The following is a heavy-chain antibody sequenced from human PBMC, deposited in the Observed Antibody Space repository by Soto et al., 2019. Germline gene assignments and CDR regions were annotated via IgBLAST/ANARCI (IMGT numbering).Heavy chain of an antibody. J-gene: IGHJ4*02. V-gene: IGHV1-18*04. CDR2: ISAYNGNT. Sequence: QVKLVQSGAEVKKPGASVKVSCKASGYTFTSYGISWVRQAPGQGLEWMGWISAYNGNTNYAQKLQGRVTMTTDTSTGRDYMELRSLRSDDTDLDYCARDERGGSIAIAVAGRPHFDYCGQGTLVTVSS. D-gene: IGHD6-19*01. CDR3: ARDERGGSIAIAVAGRPHFDY. CDR1: GYTFTSYG.